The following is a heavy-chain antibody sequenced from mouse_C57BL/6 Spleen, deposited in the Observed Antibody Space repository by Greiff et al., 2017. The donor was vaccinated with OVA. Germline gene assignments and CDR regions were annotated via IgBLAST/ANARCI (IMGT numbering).Heavy chain of an antibody. CDR3: AREGGDYGDFDY. V-gene: IGHV1-26*01. D-gene: IGHD2-4*01. Sequence: EVKLQQSGPELVKPGASVKISCKASGYTFTDYYMNWVKQSHGKSLEWIGDINPNNGGTSYNQKFKGKATLTVDKSSSTAYMELRSLTSEDSAVYYCAREGGDYGDFDYWGQGTTLTVSS. J-gene: IGHJ2*01. CDR1: GYTFTDYY. CDR2: INPNNGGT.